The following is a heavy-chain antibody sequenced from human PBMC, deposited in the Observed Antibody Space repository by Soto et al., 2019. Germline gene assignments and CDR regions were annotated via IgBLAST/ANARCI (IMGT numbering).Heavy chain of an antibody. J-gene: IGHJ5*02. V-gene: IGHV1-24*01. D-gene: IGHD3-3*01. Sequence: GSGKVAGNVSGYTLIELSMHWVRHAPGKGLEWMGGFDPEDGETIYAQKFQGRVNMTEETSTDTAYMELSSLRSEDTAVYYCATSHSDYDFWSGYDRGFDPWGQGTMVPVSS. CDR3: ATSHSDYDFWSGYDRGFDP. CDR2: FDPEDGET. CDR1: GYTLIELS.